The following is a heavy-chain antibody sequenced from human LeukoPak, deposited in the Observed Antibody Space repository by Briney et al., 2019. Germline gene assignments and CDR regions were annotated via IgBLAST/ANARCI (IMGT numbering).Heavy chain of an antibody. Sequence: PGGSLRLSCAASGFTFSSYGMHWVRQAPGKGLEWVVVISHDGSNNNYADSVKGRFTISRDNSKNTLYLQMNSLRPEDTAVYYCAKVRVGTAHFDYWGQGTLVTVSS. CDR1: GFTFSSYG. J-gene: IGHJ4*02. V-gene: IGHV3-30*18. CDR2: ISHDGSNN. CDR3: AKVRVGTAHFDY. D-gene: IGHD2-15*01.